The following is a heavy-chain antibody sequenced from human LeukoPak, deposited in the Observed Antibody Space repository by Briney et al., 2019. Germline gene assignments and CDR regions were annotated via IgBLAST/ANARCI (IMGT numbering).Heavy chain of an antibody. Sequence: KPSETLSLTCAVYGGSFSGYYWSWIRQPPGKGLEWIGEINHSGSTNYNPSLKSRVTISVDTSKNQFSLKLSSVTAADTAVYYCARVGYSNYDYWGQGTLVIVSS. CDR1: GGSFSGYY. CDR3: ARVGYSNYDY. D-gene: IGHD4-11*01. CDR2: INHSGST. V-gene: IGHV4-34*01. J-gene: IGHJ4*02.